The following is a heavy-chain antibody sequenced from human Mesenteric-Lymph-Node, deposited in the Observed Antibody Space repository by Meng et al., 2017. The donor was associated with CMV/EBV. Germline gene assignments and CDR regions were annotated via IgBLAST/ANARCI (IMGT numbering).Heavy chain of an antibody. D-gene: IGHD2-15*01. Sequence: ASVKVSCKASGYTFTSYDINWVRQATGQGLEWMGWMNPNSGNTGYAQKFQGRVTMTRNTSISTAYMELSSLRSDDTAVYYCARHMRDLTHFDYWGQGTLVTVSS. CDR1: GYTFTSYD. CDR3: ARHMRDLTHFDY. J-gene: IGHJ4*02. CDR2: MNPNSGNT. V-gene: IGHV1-8*01.